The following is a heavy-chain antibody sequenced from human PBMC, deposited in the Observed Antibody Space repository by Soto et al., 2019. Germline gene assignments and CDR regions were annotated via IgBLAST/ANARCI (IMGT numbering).Heavy chain of an antibody. CDR2: IKSKRDVGTT. Sequence: GGSLRLSCAASGFTFSDAWMSCVRQAPGRGLDWVGRIKSKRDVGTTEYAAPVRGRFTISRDDSKNTLYLQMNSLKTEDTAVYYCTTDLWRIAVVVGSTGYFKPWGQGT. J-gene: IGHJ5*02. CDR1: GFTFSDAW. V-gene: IGHV3-15*01. D-gene: IGHD2-15*01. CDR3: TTDLWRIAVVVGSTGYFKP.